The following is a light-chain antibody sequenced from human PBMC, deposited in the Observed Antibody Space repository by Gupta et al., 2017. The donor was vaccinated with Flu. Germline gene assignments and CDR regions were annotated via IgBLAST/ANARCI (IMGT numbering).Light chain of an antibody. CDR3: QAWDSGTAV. CDR1: ELGDKY. Sequence: SYELTQPPSVSVSPGQTASIACFGDELGDKYAAWYQQRPGQSPVLVIFQDTKRPSGIPERFSGSNSGNTATLTISGTLPMDEADYYCQAWDSGTAVFGGGNKLTVL. J-gene: IGLJ3*02. CDR2: QDT. V-gene: IGLV3-1*01.